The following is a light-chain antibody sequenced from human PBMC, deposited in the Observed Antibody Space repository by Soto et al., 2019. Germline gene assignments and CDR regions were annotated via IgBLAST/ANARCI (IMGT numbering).Light chain of an antibody. Sequence: DIQLTQIPSTLSAPIGDRVTITCRASQSLSGWLAWYQQTPGKAPKLLISDAFRLESGVPSRFRGSGSGTEFSLTISSLQPGDSATFYCQQYASYPWTFGRGTKVDIK. CDR3: QQYASYPWT. J-gene: IGKJ1*01. CDR2: DAF. V-gene: IGKV1-5*01. CDR1: QSLSGW.